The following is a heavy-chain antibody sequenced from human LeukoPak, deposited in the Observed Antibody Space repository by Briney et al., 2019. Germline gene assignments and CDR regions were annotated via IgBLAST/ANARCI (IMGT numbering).Heavy chain of an antibody. J-gene: IGHJ4*02. CDR2: INHSGST. V-gene: IGHV4-34*01. D-gene: IGHD3-22*01. CDR1: GGSFSGYY. CDR3: ARGSDDYDSSGYYDY. Sequence: SETLSLTCAVYGGSFSGYYWSWIRQPPGKGLEWLGEINHSGSTNYNPSLKSRVTISVDTSKNQSSLKLSSVTAADTAVYYCARGSDDYDSSGYYDYWGQGTLVTVSS.